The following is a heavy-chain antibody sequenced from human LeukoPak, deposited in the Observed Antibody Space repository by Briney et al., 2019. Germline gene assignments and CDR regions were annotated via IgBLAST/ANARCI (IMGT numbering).Heavy chain of an antibody. Sequence: GGSLRLSCAASGFTFSSYAMSWVRQAPGKGLEWVSAITSSGTGTYYADSVKGRFTISRDNSKNTLYLQMNSLRAEDTAIYYCARPRGDKERILFDYWGQETLVTVSS. V-gene: IGHV3-23*01. D-gene: IGHD2-15*01. CDR2: ITSSGTGT. J-gene: IGHJ4*02. CDR3: ARPRGDKERILFDY. CDR1: GFTFSSYA.